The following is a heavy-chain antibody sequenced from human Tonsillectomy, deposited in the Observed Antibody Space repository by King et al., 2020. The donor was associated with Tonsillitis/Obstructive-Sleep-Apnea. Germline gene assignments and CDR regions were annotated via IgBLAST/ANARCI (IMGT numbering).Heavy chain of an antibody. CDR2: IKSKTDGGTT. D-gene: IGHD2-2*01. V-gene: IGHV3-15*01. CDR3: TTALSIVVVPAASDAFDI. CDR1: GFTFSNAW. J-gene: IGHJ3*02. Sequence: VQLVESGGGLVKPGGSLRLSCAASGFTFSNAWMSWVRQAPGKGLEWVGRIKSKTDGGTTDYAAPVKGRFPISRDVSKNTLYLQMNSLKTEDTAVYYCTTALSIVVVPAASDAFDIWGQGTMVTVSS.